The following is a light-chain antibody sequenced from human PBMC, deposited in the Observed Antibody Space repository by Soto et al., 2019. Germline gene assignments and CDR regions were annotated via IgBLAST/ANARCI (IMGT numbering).Light chain of an antibody. Sequence: DIQLTQSPSSLSASVGDRVTITCRGSQGVSKYLNWYQQRPGRAPMLLIYATINLQHGVPSRFSGNASGAVFTLTIASLQPEDLATYYCQQTYSSPWTFGQGTKVDIK. CDR3: QQTYSSPWT. CDR2: ATI. J-gene: IGKJ1*01. V-gene: IGKV1-39*01. CDR1: QGVSKY.